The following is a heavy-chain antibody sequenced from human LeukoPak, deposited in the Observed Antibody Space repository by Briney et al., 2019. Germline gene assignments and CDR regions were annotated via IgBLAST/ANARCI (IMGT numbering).Heavy chain of an antibody. D-gene: IGHD3-10*01. CDR2: IIPILGIA. J-gene: IGHJ4*02. CDR1: GYTFTSYG. V-gene: IGHV1-69*04. CDR3: ARSYYGSGSYWLAY. Sequence: ASVKVSCKASGYTFTSYGISWVRQAPGQGLEWMGRIIPILGIANYAQKFQGRVTITADKSTSTAYMELSSLRSEDTAVYYCARSYYGSGSYWLAYWGQGTLVTVSS.